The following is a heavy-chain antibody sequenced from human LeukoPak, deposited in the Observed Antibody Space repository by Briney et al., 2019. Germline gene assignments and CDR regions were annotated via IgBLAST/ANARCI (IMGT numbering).Heavy chain of an antibody. CDR3: AKTTYCRGGCCPDAFDI. D-gene: IGHD2-15*01. CDR1: GYTFTGYY. J-gene: IGHJ3*02. CDR2: INPNSGGT. Sequence: ASVKVSCKASGYTFTGYYMHWVRQAPGQGLEWMGRINPNSGGTNYAQKFQGRVTMTRDTSISTAYMELSRLTSDDTAVYYCAKTTYCRGGCCPDAFDIWGQGTMVTVPS. V-gene: IGHV1-2*06.